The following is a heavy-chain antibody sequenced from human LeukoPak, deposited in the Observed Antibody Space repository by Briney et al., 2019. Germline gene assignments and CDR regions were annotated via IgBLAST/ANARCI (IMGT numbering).Heavy chain of an antibody. V-gene: IGHV1-69*06. D-gene: IGHD6-13*01. Sequence: SVKVSCKASGGTFSSFAISWVRQAPGQGLEWMGGIIPIFGTANYAQKFQGRVTITADKSTSTAYMELSSLRSEDTAVYYCARVAAAGPRRDAFDIWGQGTMVTVSS. CDR2: IIPIFGTA. J-gene: IGHJ3*02. CDR3: ARVAAAGPRRDAFDI. CDR1: GGTFSSFA.